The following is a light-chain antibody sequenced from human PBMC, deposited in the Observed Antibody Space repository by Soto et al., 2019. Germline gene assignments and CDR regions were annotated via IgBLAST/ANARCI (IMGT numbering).Light chain of an antibody. CDR2: WAS. CDR3: QQYYTTPFT. Sequence: DIVMTQSPDSLAVSLGERATINCKSSQSVLSSFTNKNYLAWYQQKPGQPTKLLIYWASTRESGVPDRFSGSGSGTDFTLTISSLQAEDVAVYYCQQYYTTPFTFGGGTKVEIK. CDR1: QSVLSSFTNKNY. V-gene: IGKV4-1*01. J-gene: IGKJ4*01.